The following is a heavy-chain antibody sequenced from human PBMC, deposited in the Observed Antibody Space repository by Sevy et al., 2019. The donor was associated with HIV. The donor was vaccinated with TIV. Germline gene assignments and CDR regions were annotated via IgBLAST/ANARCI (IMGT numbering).Heavy chain of an antibody. CDR2: ISGSASST. Sequence: GGSLRLSCAASGFTFSSYAMSWVRQAPGKGLEWVSAISGSASSTYYADSVKGRFTISRDNSKNTLYLLLNSLRAEDTAVYYCTRNGGAFDNGFDPWGQGTLVTVSS. D-gene: IGHD2-8*01. V-gene: IGHV3-23*01. J-gene: IGHJ5*02. CDR3: TRNGGAFDNGFDP. CDR1: GFTFSSYA.